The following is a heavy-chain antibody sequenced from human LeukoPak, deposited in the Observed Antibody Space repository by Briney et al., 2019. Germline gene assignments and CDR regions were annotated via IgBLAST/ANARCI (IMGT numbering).Heavy chain of an antibody. D-gene: IGHD2-15*01. CDR2: IYYSGST. Sequence: SETLSLTCTVSGGSISSYYWSWIRQPPGKGLEWIGYIYYSGSTNYNPSLKSRVTISVDTSKNQFSLKLSSVTAADTAVYYCARDGHCSGGSCYFDYWGQGTLVTVSS. CDR1: GGSISSYY. V-gene: IGHV4-59*01. CDR3: ARDGHCSGGSCYFDY. J-gene: IGHJ4*02.